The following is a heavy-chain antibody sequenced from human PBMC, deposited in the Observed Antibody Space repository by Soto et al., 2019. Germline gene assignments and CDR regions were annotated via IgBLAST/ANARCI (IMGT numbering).Heavy chain of an antibody. V-gene: IGHV1-2*02. J-gene: IGHJ4*02. Sequence: ASVKVSCKASGYTFTGYYMHCVRQAPGQGLEWMGWINPNSGGTNYAQKFQGRVTMTRDTSISTAYMELSRLRSDDTAVYYCAREGKAAAGIDYWGQGTLVTVSS. D-gene: IGHD6-13*01. CDR3: AREGKAAAGIDY. CDR2: INPNSGGT. CDR1: GYTFTGYY.